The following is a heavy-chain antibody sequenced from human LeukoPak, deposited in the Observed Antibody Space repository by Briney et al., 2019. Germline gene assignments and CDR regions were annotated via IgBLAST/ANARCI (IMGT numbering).Heavy chain of an antibody. CDR2: IYHSGST. Sequence: SQTLSLTCAVSGGSISSGGYSWSWIRQPPGKGLEWIGYIYHSGSTYYNPSLKSRVTISVDRSKNQFSLKLSSVTTADTAVYYCARGGVARLRIDYWGQGTLVTVSS. V-gene: IGHV4-30-2*01. J-gene: IGHJ4*02. CDR3: ARGGVARLRIDY. CDR1: GGSISSGGYS. D-gene: IGHD6-6*01.